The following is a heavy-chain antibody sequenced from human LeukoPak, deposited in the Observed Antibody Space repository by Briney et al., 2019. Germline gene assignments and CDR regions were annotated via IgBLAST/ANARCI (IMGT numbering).Heavy chain of an antibody. CDR3: ARGMGATDLTLYFDY. V-gene: IGHV3-30*03. D-gene: IGHD1-26*01. J-gene: IGHJ4*02. CDR1: GFTFSSYG. CDR2: ISYDGSNK. Sequence: PGRSLRLSCAASGFTFSSYGMHWVRQAPGKGLEWVAVISYDGSNKYYADSVKGRFTISRDNAKNSLYLQMNSLRAEDTALYHCARGMGATDLTLYFDYWGQGTLVTVSS.